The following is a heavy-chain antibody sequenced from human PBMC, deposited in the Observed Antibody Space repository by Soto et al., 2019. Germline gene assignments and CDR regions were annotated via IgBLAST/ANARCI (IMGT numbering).Heavy chain of an antibody. Sequence: ASVKVSCKASGYSFTNFHIHWVRQAPGQGLEWMGMIDPSGGITRDAQRLQGRITMTRDASTSTVYMELRSLTSEDTAVYYCARDAIGHDSYETIGYYFDHWGQGTLVTVSS. CDR1: GYSFTNFH. D-gene: IGHD3-22*01. CDR2: IDPSGGIT. J-gene: IGHJ4*02. V-gene: IGHV1-46*01. CDR3: ARDAIGHDSYETIGYYFDH.